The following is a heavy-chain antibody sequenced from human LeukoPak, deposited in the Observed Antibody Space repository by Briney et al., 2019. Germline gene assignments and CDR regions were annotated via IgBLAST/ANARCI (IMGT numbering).Heavy chain of an antibody. CDR2: IYYSGST. J-gene: IGHJ2*01. CDR3: AKRGGSTPNWYFDL. Sequence: SETLSLTCTVSGGSISSYYWSWIRQPPGKGLEWIGYIYYSGSTNYNPSLKSRVTISVDTSKNQFSLKLSSVTAADTAVYYCAKRGGSTPNWYFDLWGRGTLVTVSS. CDR1: GGSISSYY. V-gene: IGHV4-59*01. D-gene: IGHD3-10*01.